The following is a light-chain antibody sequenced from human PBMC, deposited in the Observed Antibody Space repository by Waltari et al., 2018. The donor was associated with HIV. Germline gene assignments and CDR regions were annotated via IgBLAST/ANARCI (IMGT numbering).Light chain of an antibody. V-gene: IGKV3-11*01. CDR3: QQRNDWPRLT. CDR2: DAS. CDR1: QSVSNY. Sequence: EIVLTQSPTTLSLSPGERATLSCRASQSVSNYLAWYQQKPGQPPRLLIYDASNRATGIPARFSGSGSGTDFALTISSLEPEDFAVYYCQQRNDWPRLTFGGGTKVES. J-gene: IGKJ4*01.